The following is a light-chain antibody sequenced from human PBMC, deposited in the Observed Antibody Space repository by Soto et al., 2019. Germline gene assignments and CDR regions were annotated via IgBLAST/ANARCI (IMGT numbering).Light chain of an antibody. CDR1: STDFVSYNR. CDR3: SSYTSENTYV. Sequence: QSVRTQPPSVSGSPGQSVTISCTGTSTDFVSYNRVSWYQQPPGTAPKLIIYEASNRPSGVPDRFSGSKSGNTASLTISGLQAADEADYYCSSYTSENTYVFGTGTKVIVL. J-gene: IGLJ1*01. V-gene: IGLV2-18*02. CDR2: EAS.